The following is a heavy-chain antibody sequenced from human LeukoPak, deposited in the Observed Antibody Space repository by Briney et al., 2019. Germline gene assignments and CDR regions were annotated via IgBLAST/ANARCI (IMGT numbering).Heavy chain of an antibody. Sequence: GGSLRLSCAASGFTFRNHGMHWVRQAPGKGLEWVAFIWHDGSNKYYIDSVKGRFTISRDNSKTTLYLQMNSLRFEDTAVYYCVRGRETDEKKYFDFWGQGTLVTVSS. CDR1: GFTFRNHG. CDR2: IWHDGSNK. D-gene: IGHD2-21*02. V-gene: IGHV3-30*02. CDR3: VRGRETDEKKYFDF. J-gene: IGHJ4*02.